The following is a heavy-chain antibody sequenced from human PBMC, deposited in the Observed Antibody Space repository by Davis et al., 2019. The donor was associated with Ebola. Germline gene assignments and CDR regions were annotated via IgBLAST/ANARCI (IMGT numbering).Heavy chain of an antibody. J-gene: IGHJ6*02. V-gene: IGHV1-46*01. CDR1: GYTFTSYY. Sequence: ASVKVSCKASGYTFTSYYMHWVRQAPGQGLEWMGIINTSGGSTSYAQKFQGRVTMTEDTSTDTAYMELSSLRSEDTAVYYCATGGYCSSTSCYNRGDYYYGMDVWGQGTTVTVSS. CDR2: INTSGGST. D-gene: IGHD2-2*02. CDR3: ATGGYCSSTSCYNRGDYYYGMDV.